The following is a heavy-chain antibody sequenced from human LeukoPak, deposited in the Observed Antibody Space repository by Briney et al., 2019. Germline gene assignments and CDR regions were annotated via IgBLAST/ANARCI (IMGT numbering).Heavy chain of an antibody. D-gene: IGHD6-13*01. J-gene: IGHJ2*01. Sequence: ASVKVSCRSSGYTFTGYYLHWVRQAPGQGLEWRGWIIPNSGGTNYAQKFQGRVTMTRDTSISTAYMDLSRLRSDDTAVYYCARGGAAPEGYWFFDLWGRGTLVTVSS. CDR3: ARGGAAPEGYWFFDL. CDR1: GYTFTGYY. V-gene: IGHV1-2*02. CDR2: IIPNSGGT.